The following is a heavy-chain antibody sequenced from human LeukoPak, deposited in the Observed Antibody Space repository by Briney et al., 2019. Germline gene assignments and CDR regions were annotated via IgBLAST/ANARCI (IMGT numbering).Heavy chain of an antibody. CDR2: ISYDGSNK. CDR1: GFTFSSYA. CDR3: AKDVGYCGGDCYSGFDY. D-gene: IGHD2-21*02. Sequence: HPGGSLRLSCAASGFTFSSYAMHWVRQAPGKGLEWVAVISYDGSNKYYADSVKGRFTMSRDNSKNMVHLQMNSVRAEDTAVYYCAKDVGYCGGDCYSGFDYWGQGTLVTVSS. V-gene: IGHV3-30*04. J-gene: IGHJ4*02.